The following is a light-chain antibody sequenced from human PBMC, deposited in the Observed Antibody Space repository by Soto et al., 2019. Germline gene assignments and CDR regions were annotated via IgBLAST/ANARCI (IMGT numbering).Light chain of an antibody. Sequence: DIQMTQSAASLSASVGDRVTISCRASQSIGRNLNWYQQKPGKAPTLRIFTSSSLPSGVPSRFSGSGSGTDFILTISSLQPEDFATYYCQQSYSTPPTFGQGTKVDI. CDR2: TSS. CDR3: QQSYSTPPT. J-gene: IGKJ1*01. CDR1: QSIGRN. V-gene: IGKV1-39*01.